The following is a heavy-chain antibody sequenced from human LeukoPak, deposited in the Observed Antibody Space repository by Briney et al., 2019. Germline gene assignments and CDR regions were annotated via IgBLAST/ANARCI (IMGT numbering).Heavy chain of an antibody. CDR1: GFTFSSYG. V-gene: IGHV3-30*18. D-gene: IGHD6-19*01. J-gene: IGHJ4*02. CDR3: AKDAFPQWLVPDY. CDR2: ISYDGSNK. Sequence: AGRSLRLSCAASGFTFSSYGMHWVRQAPGKGLEWVAVISYDGSNKYYADSVKGRFTISRDNSKNTLYLQMNSLRAEDTAVYYCAKDAFPQWLVPDYWGQGTLVTVSS.